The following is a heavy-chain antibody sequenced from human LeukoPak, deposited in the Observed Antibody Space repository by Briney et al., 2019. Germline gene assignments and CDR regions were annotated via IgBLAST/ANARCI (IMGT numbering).Heavy chain of an antibody. D-gene: IGHD3-10*01. J-gene: IGHJ4*02. CDR2: ISRSGGGT. Sequence: GGSLRLSCATSGFTFSSSAMSWVRQPPGKGLAWVSTISRSGGGTYYADSVKGRFTISRDNSKNTLYLQMNSLRAEDTAVFYCGKLFYSSGMYHFDYWGQGTLVTVSS. CDR1: GFTFSSSA. V-gene: IGHV3-23*01. CDR3: GKLFYSSGMYHFDY.